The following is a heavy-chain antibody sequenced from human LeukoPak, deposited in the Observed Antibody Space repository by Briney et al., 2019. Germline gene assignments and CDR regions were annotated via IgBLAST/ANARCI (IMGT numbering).Heavy chain of an antibody. CDR1: GFTFSNAW. V-gene: IGHV3-7*03. D-gene: IGHD3-10*01. CDR2: IKQDGSEK. J-gene: IGHJ3*02. Sequence: GGSLRLSCAASGFTFSNAWMNWVRQAPGKGLEWVANIKQDGSEKYYVDSVKGRFTISRDNAKNSLYLQMNSLRAEDTAVYYCARSMVRGANDAFDIWGQGTMVTVSS. CDR3: ARSMVRGANDAFDI.